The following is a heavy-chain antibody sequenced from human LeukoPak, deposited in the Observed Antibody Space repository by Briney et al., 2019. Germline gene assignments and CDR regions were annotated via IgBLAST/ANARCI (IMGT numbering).Heavy chain of an antibody. J-gene: IGHJ4*02. Sequence: GGSLRLSCAASGFTFGSYSMNWVRQAPGKGLEWVSSISSSSSYIYYADSVKGRFTISRDNAKNSLYLQMNSLRAEDTAVYYCARWGPMVRGVQFDYWGQGTLVTVSS. CDR3: ARWGPMVRGVQFDY. CDR1: GFTFGSYS. V-gene: IGHV3-21*01. CDR2: ISSSSSYI. D-gene: IGHD3-10*01.